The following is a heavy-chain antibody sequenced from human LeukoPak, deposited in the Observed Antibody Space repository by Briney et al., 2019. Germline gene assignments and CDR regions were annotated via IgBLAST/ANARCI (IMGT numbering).Heavy chain of an antibody. CDR3: ARAFYPGYYSYMAV. V-gene: IGHV4-34*01. Sequence: SETLSLTCAVYGGSFSGYYWSWIRQPPGKGLEWIGEINHSGSTNYNPSLKSRVTISVDTSKNQFSLQLSSVTAADTAVYYCARAFYPGYYSYMAVWGKGTTVTVSS. J-gene: IGHJ6*03. CDR2: INHSGST. CDR1: GGSFSGYY. D-gene: IGHD3-3*02.